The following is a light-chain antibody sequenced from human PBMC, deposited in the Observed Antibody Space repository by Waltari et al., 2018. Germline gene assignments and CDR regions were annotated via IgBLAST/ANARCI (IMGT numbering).Light chain of an antibody. CDR3: MQGLQIPWT. CDR2: LAS. CDR1: QSLLHSNGNTY. V-gene: IGKV2-28*01. J-gene: IGKJ1*01. Sequence: EIVLTQSPLSLPVTPGEQASISCRSSQSLLHSNGNTYLEWFLQRPGQSPQFLIFLASRRASGVPDRFSGYGSGTDFTLNISRVEAEDVGIYYCMQGLQIPWTFGQGTKADIK.